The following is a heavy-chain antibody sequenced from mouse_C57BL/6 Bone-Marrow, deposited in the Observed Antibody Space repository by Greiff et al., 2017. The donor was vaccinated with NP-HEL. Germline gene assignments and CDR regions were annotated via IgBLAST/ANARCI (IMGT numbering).Heavy chain of an antibody. Sequence: VKLMESGAELARPGASVKLSCKASGYTFTSYGISWVKQRTGQGLEWIGEIYPRSGNTYYNEKFKGKATLTADKSSSTAYMELRSLTSEDSAVCFCAKMYYYGRPWGQGTSVTVSS. CDR2: IYPRSGNT. CDR3: AKMYYYGRP. V-gene: IGHV1-81*01. CDR1: GYTFTSYG. D-gene: IGHD1-1*01. J-gene: IGHJ4*01.